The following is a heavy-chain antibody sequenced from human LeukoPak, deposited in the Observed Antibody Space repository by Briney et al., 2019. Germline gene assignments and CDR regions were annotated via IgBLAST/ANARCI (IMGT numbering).Heavy chain of an antibody. D-gene: IGHD3-3*01. J-gene: IGHJ6*02. Sequence: ASVKVSCKASGGTFSSYAISWVRQAPGQGLEWMGRIIPILGIANYAQKFQGRVTITADKSTSTAYMELSSLRSEDTAVYYCARDSLLRVVIIDYGMDVWGQGTTVTVSS. CDR3: ARDSLLRVVIIDYGMDV. CDR2: IIPILGIA. V-gene: IGHV1-69*04. CDR1: GGTFSSYA.